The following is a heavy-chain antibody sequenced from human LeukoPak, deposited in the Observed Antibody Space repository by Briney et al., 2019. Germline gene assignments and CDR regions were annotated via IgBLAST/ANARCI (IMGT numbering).Heavy chain of an antibody. V-gene: IGHV4-34*01. CDR2: INHSGST. D-gene: IGHD6-6*01. J-gene: IGHJ6*03. CDR1: GGSFSGYY. Sequence: PSETLSLTCAVYGGSFSGYYWSWIRQPPGKGLEWIGEINHSGSTNYNPSLKSRVTISVDTSKNQFSLKLSSVTAADTAVYYCARGTIAARYYHYYYMDVWGKGTTVTVSS. CDR3: ARGTIAARYYHYYYMDV.